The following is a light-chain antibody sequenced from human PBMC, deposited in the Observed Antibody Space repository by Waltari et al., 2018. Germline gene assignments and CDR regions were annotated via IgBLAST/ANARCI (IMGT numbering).Light chain of an antibody. CDR3: MQGVRPWT. V-gene: IGKV2-30*01. CDR2: QVA. J-gene: IGKJ1*01. Sequence: DLVMTQSPVSLSVTLGQPASISCRASQTLANTDGNTYLNWFHQRPGQSPRRLSDQVARGDAGVPDRFRGSGSDTDFTLEIRRVEAEDVGLYYCMQGVRPWTFGQGTKVEIK. CDR1: QTLANTDGNTY.